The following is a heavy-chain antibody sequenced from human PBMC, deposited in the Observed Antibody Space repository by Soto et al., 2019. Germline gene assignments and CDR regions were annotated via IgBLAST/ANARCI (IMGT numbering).Heavy chain of an antibody. CDR3: ATNLFSSTSRGSDFDP. V-gene: IGHV1-2*02. J-gene: IGHJ5*02. CDR2: INPNSGVT. D-gene: IGHD6-19*01. CDR1: GYYFTGYY. Sequence: QVRLVQSGAEMKKPGASVKVSCKASGYYFTGYYMHWVRQAPGQGLEWMGWINPNSGVTNYAQRFPGRVSMTRDTSISTAYLEVKRLTSDDTAVYYCATNLFSSTSRGSDFDPWGQGTLVIVS.